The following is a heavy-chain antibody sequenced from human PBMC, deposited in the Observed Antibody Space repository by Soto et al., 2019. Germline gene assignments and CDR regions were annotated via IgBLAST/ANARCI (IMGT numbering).Heavy chain of an antibody. CDR2: IWYDGSNK. J-gene: IGHJ4*02. D-gene: IGHD6-19*01. CDR1: GFTFSSYG. V-gene: IGHV3-33*01. CDR3: ARDGITPLTGYSSGWYLGY. Sequence: QVQLVESGGGVVQPGRSLRLSCAASGFTFSSYGMHWVRQAPGKGLEWVAVIWYDGSNKYYADSVQGRFTISRDNSKNTLYLQMNSLRAEDTAVYYCARDGITPLTGYSSGWYLGYWGQGTLVTVSS.